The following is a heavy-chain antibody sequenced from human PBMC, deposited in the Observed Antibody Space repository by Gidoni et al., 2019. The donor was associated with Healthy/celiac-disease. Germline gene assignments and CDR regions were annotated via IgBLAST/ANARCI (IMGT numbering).Heavy chain of an antibody. D-gene: IGHD4-17*01. Sequence: QVQLVESGGGVVQPGRSLRLSCAASGFTFSSYGMHWVRQAPGKGLEWVAVISYDGSNKYYADSVKGRFTISRDNSKNTLYLQMNSLRAEDTAVYYCAKDTYGDYEGYFDYWGQGTLVTVSS. CDR1: GFTFSSYG. CDR2: ISYDGSNK. V-gene: IGHV3-30*18. CDR3: AKDTYGDYEGYFDY. J-gene: IGHJ4*02.